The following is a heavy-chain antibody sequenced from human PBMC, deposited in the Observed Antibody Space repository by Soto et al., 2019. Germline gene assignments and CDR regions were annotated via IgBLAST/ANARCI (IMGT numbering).Heavy chain of an antibody. V-gene: IGHV1-18*01. CDR3: SRFIMVGGWFDPNYSDGMDV. Sequence: QVQLVQSGAEVKKPGASVTVSCKTSGYTFSNYGINWVRQAPGQGLEWMGWISGYNGNTNYAHTVQGRVTTTTDTSTATVYTEVRGLKSDATAIYYGSRFIMVGGWFDPNYSDGMDVWGQGTTVTVSS. D-gene: IGHD6-19*01. J-gene: IGHJ6*02. CDR1: GYTFSNYG. CDR2: ISGYNGNT.